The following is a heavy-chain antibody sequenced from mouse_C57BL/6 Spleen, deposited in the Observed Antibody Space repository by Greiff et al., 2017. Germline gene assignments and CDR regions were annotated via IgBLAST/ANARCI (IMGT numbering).Heavy chain of an antibody. CDR1: GYTFTDYY. CDR3: ASPFTTVVASMDY. Sequence: VQLQQSGPELVKPGASVKISCKASGYTFTDYYMNWVKQSHGKSLEWIGDINPNNGGTSYNQKFKGKATLTVDKSSSTAYMELRSLTSEDSAVYYCASPFTTVVASMDYWGQGTSVTVSS. V-gene: IGHV1-26*01. CDR2: INPNNGGT. D-gene: IGHD1-1*01. J-gene: IGHJ4*01.